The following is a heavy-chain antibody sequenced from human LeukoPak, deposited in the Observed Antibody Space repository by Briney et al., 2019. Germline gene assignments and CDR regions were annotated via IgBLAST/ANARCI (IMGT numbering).Heavy chain of an antibody. CDR2: ISPSGTDI. V-gene: IGHV3-11*04. Sequence: GGSLRLSCAVSGFTFSDTYMTWIRQAPGKGLESLSYISPSGTDISYADSVKGRFTISRDNAKNSLYLQMNSLRAEDTAVYYCARVPGRGYYYYYYMDVWGKGTTVTVSS. D-gene: IGHD3-10*01. CDR3: ARVPGRGYYYYYYMDV. CDR1: GFTFSDTY. J-gene: IGHJ6*03.